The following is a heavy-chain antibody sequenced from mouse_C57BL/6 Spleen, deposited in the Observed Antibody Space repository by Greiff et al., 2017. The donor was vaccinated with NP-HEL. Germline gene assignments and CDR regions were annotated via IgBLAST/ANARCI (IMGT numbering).Heavy chain of an antibody. J-gene: IGHJ2*01. Sequence: VQLQQSGPELVKPGASVKISCKASGYSFTGYYMNWVKQSPEKSLEWIGEINPSTGGTTYNQKFKAKATLTVDKSSSTAYMQLKSLTSEDSAVYYCARRGDYDLFDYWGQSTTLTVSS. V-gene: IGHV1-42*01. CDR3: ARRGDYDLFDY. CDR2: INPSTGGT. D-gene: IGHD2-4*01. CDR1: GYSFTGYY.